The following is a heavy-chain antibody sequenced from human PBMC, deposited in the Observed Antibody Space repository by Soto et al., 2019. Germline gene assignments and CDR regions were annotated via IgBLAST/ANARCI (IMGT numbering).Heavy chain of an antibody. Sequence: QVQLVESGGGVVQPGRSLRLSCAASGFTFSSYGMHWVRQAPGKGLEWVAVISYDGSNKYYADSVKGRFTISRDNSKNTLYLQMNSLRAEDTAVYYCAKDSGIDVWGQGTTVTVSS. CDR1: GFTFSSYG. CDR3: AKDSGIDV. V-gene: IGHV3-30*18. J-gene: IGHJ6*02. CDR2: ISYDGSNK.